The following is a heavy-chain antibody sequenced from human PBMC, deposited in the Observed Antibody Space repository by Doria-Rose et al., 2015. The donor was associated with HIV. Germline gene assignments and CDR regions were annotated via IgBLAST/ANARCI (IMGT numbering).Heavy chain of an antibody. CDR1: GVSLSSPGMG. D-gene: IGHD6-13*01. CDR2: IFSDDER. J-gene: IGHJ4*02. V-gene: IGHV2-26*01. CDR3: ARIKSSRWYHKYYFDF. Sequence: SGPVLVKPTETLTLTCTVSGVSLSSPGMGVSWIRQPPGKALEWLASIFSDDERSYKTSLKSRLTISRSTSKSQLVLTMTDMDPVDTATYYCARIKSSRWYHKYYFDFWGQGTLVIVSA.